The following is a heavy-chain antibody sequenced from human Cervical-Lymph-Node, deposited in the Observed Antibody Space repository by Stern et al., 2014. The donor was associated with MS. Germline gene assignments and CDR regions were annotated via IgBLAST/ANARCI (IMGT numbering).Heavy chain of an antibody. V-gene: IGHV1-18*04. Sequence: QVQLVQSGAEVKKPGASVKVSCKASGYPFTSYGISWVRQAPAQGLEWMGWISAYNGNPNYAQKLQGRVTMTTVTSTSTAYIELRSLRSDDTAVYYCAREQRYSYGTLLWYVDLWGRGTLVTVSS. CDR3: AREQRYSYGTLLWYVDL. J-gene: IGHJ2*01. CDR2: ISAYNGNP. CDR1: GYPFTSYG. D-gene: IGHD5-18*01.